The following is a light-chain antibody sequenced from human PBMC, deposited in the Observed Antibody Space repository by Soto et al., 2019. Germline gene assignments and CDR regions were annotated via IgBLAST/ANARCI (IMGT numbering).Light chain of an antibody. CDR3: QQTYNPPLT. V-gene: IGKV1-39*01. J-gene: IGKJ4*01. CDR2: VAS. CDR1: QSISSY. Sequence: DIQLTQSPSSLSASVGDRVTLTCRARQSISSYLNWYQQKPDTAPKLLIYVASTLQSGVPSRFSGSGSGTDFTLTISSLQPEDFATYYCQQTYNPPLTFGGGTKVEI.